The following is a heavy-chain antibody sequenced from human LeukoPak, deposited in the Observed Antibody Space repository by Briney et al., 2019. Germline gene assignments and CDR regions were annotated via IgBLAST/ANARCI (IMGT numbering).Heavy chain of an antibody. D-gene: IGHD1-26*01. J-gene: IGHJ6*02. CDR2: IIPLLGTP. V-gene: IGHV1-69*13. CDR1: GGTFTNYA. Sequence: ASVKVSCKASGGTFTNYAISWVRQAPGQGLEWMGGIIPLLGTPNYAQKFQGRVTITANDATSTAYMELTSLRSEDTAFYYWGEGPSMGATGAPYYYYYLDVWGQGTTVTVSS. CDR3: GEGPSMGATGAPYYYYYLDV.